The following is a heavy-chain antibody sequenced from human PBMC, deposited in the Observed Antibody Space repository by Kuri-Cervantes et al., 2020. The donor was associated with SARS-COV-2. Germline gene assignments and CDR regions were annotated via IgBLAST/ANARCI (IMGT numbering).Heavy chain of an antibody. CDR2: IYYSGST. J-gene: IGHJ5*02. V-gene: IGHV4-30-2*03. Sequence: SETLSLTCAVSGGSISSGGYSWSWIRQPPGRGLEWIGYIYYSGSTYYNPSFKSRVTISVDTSKNQFSLKLSSVTAADTAVYYCARQMMSSITIFGVVITRNWFDPWGQGTLVTVSS. D-gene: IGHD3-3*01. CDR3: ARQMMSSITIFGVVITRNWFDP. CDR1: GGSISSGGYS.